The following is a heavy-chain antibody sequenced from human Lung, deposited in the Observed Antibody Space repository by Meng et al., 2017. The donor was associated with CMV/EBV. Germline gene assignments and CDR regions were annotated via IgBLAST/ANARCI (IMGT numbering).Heavy chain of an antibody. V-gene: IGHV1-18*01. CDR1: GYIFTKYG. Sequence: SGYIFTKYGVNWMRQAPGQGPEWMGWISAYNGDTMYAPKVQGRVTMTTDTSTSTAYMELRGLRSDDTAVYYCARDAGTIAVSGIGDYWGQGTLVTVSP. CDR3: ARDAGTIAVSGIGDY. CDR2: ISAYNGDT. D-gene: IGHD6-19*01. J-gene: IGHJ4*02.